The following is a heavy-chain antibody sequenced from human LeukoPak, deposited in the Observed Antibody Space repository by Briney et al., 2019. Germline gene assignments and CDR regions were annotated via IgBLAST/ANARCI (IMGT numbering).Heavy chain of an antibody. J-gene: IGHJ4*02. V-gene: IGHV3-30*02. CDR1: GFTFSSYG. CDR3: AKDWFRYGSGSPFDY. CDR2: IRYDGSNK. Sequence: PGGSLRLSCAASGFTFSSYGMHWVRQAPGKGLEWVAFIRYDGSNKYYADSVKGRFTISRDNSKNTLYLQMNSLRAEDTAVYYCAKDWFRYGSGSPFDYWGQGTLVTVSS. D-gene: IGHD3-10*01.